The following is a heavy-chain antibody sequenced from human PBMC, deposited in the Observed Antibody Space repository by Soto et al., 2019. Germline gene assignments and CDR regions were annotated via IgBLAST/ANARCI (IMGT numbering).Heavy chain of an antibody. CDR3: ARLIAAAGPFCY. Sequence: SETLSLTCTVSGGSISSSSYYWGWIRQPPGKGLEWIGSIYYSGSTYYNPSLKSRVTISVDTSKNQFSLKLSSVTAADTAVYYCARLIAAAGPFCYWGQGTLVTVSS. D-gene: IGHD6-13*01. CDR2: IYYSGST. V-gene: IGHV4-39*01. J-gene: IGHJ4*02. CDR1: GGSISSSSYY.